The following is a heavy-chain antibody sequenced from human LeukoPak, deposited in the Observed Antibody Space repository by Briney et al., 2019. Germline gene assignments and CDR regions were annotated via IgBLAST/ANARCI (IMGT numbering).Heavy chain of an antibody. Sequence: ASVKVSCKVSGYTLTQLSMHWVRQVPGKGLEWMGGFNPEDGETIYAQKFQGRVTMTEDTSTDTAYMELNSLRFEDTAEYYCATARTAYYSGSGSYFDYWAQGTLVTVSS. CDR3: ATARTAYYSGSGSYFDY. D-gene: IGHD3-10*01. J-gene: IGHJ4*02. CDR2: FNPEDGET. CDR1: GYTLTQLS. V-gene: IGHV1-24*01.